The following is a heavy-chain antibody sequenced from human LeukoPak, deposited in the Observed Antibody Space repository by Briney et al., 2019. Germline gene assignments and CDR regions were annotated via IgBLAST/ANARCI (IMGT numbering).Heavy chain of an antibody. CDR1: GFTFSSYS. V-gene: IGHV3-21*01. J-gene: IGHJ4*02. Sequence: GGSLRLSCAASGFTFSSYSMNWVRQAPGKGLEWVSSISSSSSYIYYADSVKGRFTISRDNAKNSLYLQMNSLRAENTAVYYCARDRDYDFWSGYGDWGQGTLVTVSS. CDR3: ARDRDYDFWSGYGD. D-gene: IGHD3-3*01. CDR2: ISSSSSYI.